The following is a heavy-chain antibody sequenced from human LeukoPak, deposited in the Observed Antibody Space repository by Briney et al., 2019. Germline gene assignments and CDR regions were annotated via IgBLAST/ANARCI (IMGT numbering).Heavy chain of an antibody. D-gene: IGHD2-15*01. J-gene: IGHJ4*02. V-gene: IGHV6-1*01. Sequence: PSQTLSLTCAISGDSVSNKDAAWNWIRESPSRGLEWLGRTFYRSKWYNDYAVSVKGRRMVSADTSKNRFSLHLNSVTPDDTAVYYCGRTVGYFDYWGQGILVTVSS. CDR1: GDSVSNKDAA. CDR3: GRTVGYFDY. CDR2: TFYRSKWYN.